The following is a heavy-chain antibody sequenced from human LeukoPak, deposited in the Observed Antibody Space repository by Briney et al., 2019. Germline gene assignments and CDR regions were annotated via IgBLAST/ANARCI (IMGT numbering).Heavy chain of an antibody. CDR3: ARSATVTTGYFDF. CDR1: AASISSSGHY. Sequence: SETLSLTCSVSAASISSSGHYWGWLRQSPEKGLHLIGSIYFNGNTYYHPSVKSRITISVDTSKNQFSLKLTSGTAAETAVYYCARSATVTTGYFDFWGEGALVTVSS. J-gene: IGHJ4*02. CDR2: IYFNGNT. D-gene: IGHD4-17*01. V-gene: IGHV4-39*07.